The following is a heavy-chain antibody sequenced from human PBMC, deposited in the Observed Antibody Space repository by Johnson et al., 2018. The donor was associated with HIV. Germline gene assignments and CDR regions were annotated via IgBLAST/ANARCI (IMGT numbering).Heavy chain of an antibody. J-gene: IGHJ3*02. Sequence: VQLVESGGGLVQPGGSLRLSCAASGFTFSSYDMHWVRQATGKGLEWVSAIGTAGDTYYPGSVKGRFTISRDNSNKTVYLQMNSLRAEDTAVYYCARDRGAFDIWGQGTMVTVSS. CDR2: IGTAGDT. CDR1: GFTFSSYD. CDR3: ARDRGAFDI. V-gene: IGHV3-13*01.